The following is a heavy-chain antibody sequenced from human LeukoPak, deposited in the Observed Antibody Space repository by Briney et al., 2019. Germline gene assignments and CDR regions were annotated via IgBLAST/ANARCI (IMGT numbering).Heavy chain of an antibody. D-gene: IGHD6-13*01. J-gene: IGHJ4*02. CDR1: GGSISSGSYY. CDR2: IYTSGST. V-gene: IGHV4-61*02. Sequence: SETLSLTCTVSGGSISSGSYYWSWIRQPAGKGLEWIGRIYTSGSTNYNPSLKSRVTISVDTSKNQFSLKLSSVTAADTAVYYCARYSSSWLIGFDYWGQGTLVTVSS. CDR3: ARYSSSWLIGFDY.